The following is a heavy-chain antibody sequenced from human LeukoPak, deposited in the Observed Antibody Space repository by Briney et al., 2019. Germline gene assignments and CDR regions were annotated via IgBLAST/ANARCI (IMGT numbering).Heavy chain of an antibody. V-gene: IGHV3-23*01. D-gene: IGHD3-10*01. CDR3: AKDSFYGSGSYYTHPDY. CDR2: ISGSGGSP. Sequence: PGGSLRLSCAASGFAFSSYVMSWVRQAPGKGLEWVSTISGSGGSPYYADSVKGRFAISRDNSKNTLYLQMNSLRAEDTALYYCAKDSFYGSGSYYTHPDYWGQGTLVTVSS. CDR1: GFAFSSYV. J-gene: IGHJ4*02.